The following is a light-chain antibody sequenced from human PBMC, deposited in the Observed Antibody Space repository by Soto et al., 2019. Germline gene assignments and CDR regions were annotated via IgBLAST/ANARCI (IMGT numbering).Light chain of an antibody. CDR1: QDISRY. V-gene: IGKV1-9*01. CDR2: AAS. J-gene: IGKJ3*01. Sequence: DIQMTQSPSTLSASVGDRVSITGRASQDISRYLAWYQQKPGKAPNLLIYAASTLQNGVPSRFSGGGSGTDFTLTISSLQPEDFATYYCQQLNTYPPWTFGPGTKVDI. CDR3: QQLNTYPPWT.